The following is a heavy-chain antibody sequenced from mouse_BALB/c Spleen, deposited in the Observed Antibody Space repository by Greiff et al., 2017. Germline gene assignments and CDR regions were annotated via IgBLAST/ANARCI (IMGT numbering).Heavy chain of an antibody. CDR3: ARIGLLTGTSMDY. Sequence: VQLQQSGAELVKPGASVKLSCTASGFNIKDTYMPWVKQRPEQGLEWIGRIDPANGNTKYDPKFQGKATITADTSSNTAYLQLSSLTSEDTAVYYCARIGLLTGTSMDYWGQGTSVTVSS. D-gene: IGHD4-1*01. J-gene: IGHJ4*01. V-gene: IGHV14-3*02. CDR1: GFNIKDTY. CDR2: IDPANGNT.